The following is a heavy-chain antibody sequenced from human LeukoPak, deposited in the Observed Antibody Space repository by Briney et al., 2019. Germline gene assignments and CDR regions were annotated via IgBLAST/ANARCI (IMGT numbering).Heavy chain of an antibody. V-gene: IGHV3-30*02. D-gene: IGHD3-22*01. CDR3: AKPLDSSGYKWAFDI. CDR1: GFTFSSYG. J-gene: IGHJ3*02. Sequence: GGSLRLSCAASGFTFSSYGMHWVRQAPGKGLEWVAFIRYDGSNKYYADSVKGRFTISRDNSKNTLYLQMNSLRAEDTAVYYCAKPLDSSGYKWAFDIWGQGTMVTVSS. CDR2: IRYDGSNK.